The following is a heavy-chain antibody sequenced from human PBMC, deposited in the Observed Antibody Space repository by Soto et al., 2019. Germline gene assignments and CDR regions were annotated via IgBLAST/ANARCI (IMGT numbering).Heavy chain of an antibody. CDR2: IRSKAHGGTT. V-gene: IGHV3-49*03. J-gene: IGHJ4*02. D-gene: IGHD2-2*01. Sequence: EVQLVESGGGLVQPGRSLRLSCTASGFTFGDYAMSWFRQAPGKGLEWVGFIRSKAHGGTTEYAASVKGRFTISRDDSKSFAYLQMNSLKTEDTAVYYCTRAYCSSTSCSYFDYWGQGTLVTVSS. CDR1: GFTFGDYA. CDR3: TRAYCSSTSCSYFDY.